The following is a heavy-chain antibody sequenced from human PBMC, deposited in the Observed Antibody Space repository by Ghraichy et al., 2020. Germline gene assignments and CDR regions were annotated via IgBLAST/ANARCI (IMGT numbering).Heavy chain of an antibody. CDR1: GYTFTSYG. V-gene: IGHV1-18*01. CDR2: TSGNNGNT. Sequence: ASVKVSCKASGYTFTSYGIHWVRQAPGQGLEWMGWTSGNNGNTNYAQKLQDRVTMTTDTSTTTAYMELRSLTSDDTVVYYCAKDGGGGGLSDNWGQGTLVTVSS. J-gene: IGHJ4*02. D-gene: IGHD3-16*01. CDR3: AKDGGGGGLSDN.